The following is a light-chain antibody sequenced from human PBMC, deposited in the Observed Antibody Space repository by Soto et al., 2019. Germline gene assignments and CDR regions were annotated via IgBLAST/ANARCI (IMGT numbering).Light chain of an antibody. CDR3: QQRSNWPPIT. CDR1: QTVGRY. J-gene: IGKJ5*01. CDR2: DAS. Sequence: EIVLTQSPATLSLSPGDRVTLSCRASQTVGRYLSWYQHSPGQGPRLLVYDASNRATGIPARFSGSGSETDFTLTISSLQPEDAAVYYCQQRSNWPPITFGQGTRLEIK. V-gene: IGKV3-11*01.